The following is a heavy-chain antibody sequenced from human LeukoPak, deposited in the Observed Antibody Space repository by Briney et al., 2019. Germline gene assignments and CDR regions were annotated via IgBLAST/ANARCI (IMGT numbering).Heavy chain of an antibody. Sequence: SQTLSLTCTVSGGSISSGGYYWSWIRQHPGKGLEWIGYIYYSGSTYYNPSLKSRVTISVDTSKNQFSLKLSSVTAADTAVYYCARDLVAVAGKRRNWFDSWGQGALVTVSS. CDR3: ARDLVAVAGKRRNWFDS. V-gene: IGHV4-31*03. CDR2: IYYSGST. CDR1: GGSISSGGYY. D-gene: IGHD6-19*01. J-gene: IGHJ5*01.